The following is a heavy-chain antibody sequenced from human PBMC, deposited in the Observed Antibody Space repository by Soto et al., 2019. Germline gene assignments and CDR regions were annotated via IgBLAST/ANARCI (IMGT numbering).Heavy chain of an antibody. D-gene: IGHD3-3*01. CDR3: ARGPVGDFWSYSSFALDY. V-gene: IGHV1-3*01. Sequence: ASLKVSCKSSGYTFTSYAMHWVRHAPGQRLEWMGWINAGNGNTKYSQKFQGRVTITRDTSASTAYMELSSLRSEDTAVYYCARGPVGDFWSYSSFALDYWGQGTLVSVSS. CDR2: INAGNGNT. CDR1: GYTFTSYA. J-gene: IGHJ4*02.